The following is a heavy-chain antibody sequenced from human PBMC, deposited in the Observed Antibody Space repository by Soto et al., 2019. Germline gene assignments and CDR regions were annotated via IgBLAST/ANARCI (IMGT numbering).Heavy chain of an antibody. CDR2: IKSKTDGGTT. D-gene: IGHD2-2*01. Sequence: GGSLRLSCAASGFTFSNAWMSWVRQAPGKGLEWVGRIKSKTDGGTTDYAAPVKGRFTISRDDSKNTLYLQMNSLTTEDTAVYYCTTRVRVKDIVVVPAEDAFDIWGQGTMVTVSS. CDR1: GFTFSNAW. V-gene: IGHV3-15*01. CDR3: TTRVRVKDIVVVPAEDAFDI. J-gene: IGHJ3*02.